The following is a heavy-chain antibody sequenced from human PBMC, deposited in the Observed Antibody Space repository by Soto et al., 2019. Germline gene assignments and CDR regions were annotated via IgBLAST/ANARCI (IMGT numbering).Heavy chain of an antibody. CDR2: TILRFGTS. CDR3: ARFSPPRGYYAY. J-gene: IGHJ4*02. Sequence: QVQLVQSGAEVKKPGSSVKVSCTASGGTFNTFGISGWRQAPDQGLEWMGGTILRFGTSHYAQKFQGRVTITADESTRTVYMELSSLRSEDTAVYYCARFSPPRGYYAYWGQGTLVTVSS. D-gene: IGHD3-22*01. V-gene: IGHV1-69*01. CDR1: GGTFNTFG.